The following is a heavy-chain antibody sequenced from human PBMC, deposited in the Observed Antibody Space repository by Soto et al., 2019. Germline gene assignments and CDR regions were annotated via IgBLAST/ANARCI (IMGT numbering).Heavy chain of an antibody. CDR3: MRGCGSPSCPYYLDV. CDR2: IKQDGNDK. J-gene: IGHJ6*03. CDR1: GFTFSTYW. Sequence: EVQLVESGGGLVQPGGSLRLSCVASGFTFSTYWMSWVCLAPVTGLEWVATIKQDGNDKYYVDSVKGRFAISRDNAENLLYLQISGLSPHDTAVYYCMRGCGSPSCPYYLDVWGKGTTVTVSS. D-gene: IGHD2-2*01. V-gene: IGHV3-7*01.